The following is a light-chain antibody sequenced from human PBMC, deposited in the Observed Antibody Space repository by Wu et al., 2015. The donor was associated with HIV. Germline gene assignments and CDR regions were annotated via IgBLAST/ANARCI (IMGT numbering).Light chain of an antibody. CDR2: GAS. J-gene: IGKJ2*03. Sequence: EIVMTQSPATLSVSPGERATLSCRASQSISTHLAWYQQKPGQAPRLLIYGASTRATDIPARFSGRGSGTEFSLTISSLQSEDFAVYYCQQYYNWPAYSFGQGTKLDIK. CDR1: QSISTH. CDR3: QQYYNWPAYS. V-gene: IGKV3-15*01.